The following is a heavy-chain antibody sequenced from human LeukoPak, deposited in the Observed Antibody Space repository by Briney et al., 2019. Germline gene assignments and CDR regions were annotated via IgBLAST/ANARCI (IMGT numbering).Heavy chain of an antibody. D-gene: IGHD3-3*02. Sequence: PGGSLRLSCAASGFTFSSYWMHWVRQAPGKGLVWVSRMNSDGSSTTYADSVKGRFAISRDNAKTTMSLQMNSMSPEDTAVYYFARDRSIEDAFDIWGQGTMVTVSS. CDR2: MNSDGSST. J-gene: IGHJ3*02. CDR1: GFTFSSYW. V-gene: IGHV3-74*03. CDR3: ARDRSIEDAFDI.